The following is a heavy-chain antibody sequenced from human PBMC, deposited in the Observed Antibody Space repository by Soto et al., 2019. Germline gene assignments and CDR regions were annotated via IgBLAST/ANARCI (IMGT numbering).Heavy chain of an antibody. J-gene: IGHJ4*02. CDR3: AREGRGTDYDSSGYGCDY. CDR2: MNPSGGST. Sequence: VASVKVSCKTSGYTFTSYDINWVRQATGQGLEWMGWMNPSGGSTSYAQKFQGRVTMTRDTSTSTVYMELSSLRSEDTAVYYCAREGRGTDYDSSGYGCDYWGQGTLVTVSS. CDR1: GYTFTSYD. D-gene: IGHD3-22*01. V-gene: IGHV1-8*01.